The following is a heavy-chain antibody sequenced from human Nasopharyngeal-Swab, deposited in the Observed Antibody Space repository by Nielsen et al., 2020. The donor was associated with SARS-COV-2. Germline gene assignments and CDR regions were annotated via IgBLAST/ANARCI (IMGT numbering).Heavy chain of an antibody. J-gene: IGHJ6*02. CDR3: ARVGYCSSTSCYPRGSYYYYGMDV. V-gene: IGHV1-18*01. D-gene: IGHD2-2*01. CDR2: ISAYNGNT. Sequence: ASVKVSCKASGYTFTSYGISWVRQAPGQGLEWMGWISAYNGNTNYAQKLQGRVTMTTDTSTSTAYMELRSLRSGDTAVYYCARVGYCSSTSCYPRGSYYYYGMDVWGQGTTVTVSS. CDR1: GYTFTSYG.